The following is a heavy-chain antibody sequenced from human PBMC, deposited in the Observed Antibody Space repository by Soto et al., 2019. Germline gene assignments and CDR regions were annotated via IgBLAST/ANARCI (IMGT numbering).Heavy chain of an antibody. D-gene: IGHD3-10*01. Sequence: QLQLQESGPGLVKPSETLSLTCTVSGGSISSSSYYWGWIRQPPGKGLEWIGSIYYSGSTYYNPSLKSRVTISVDSSNNQFSLTLSSVTAADTAVYYYAGRTATGSVGWGQGTLVTVSS. J-gene: IGHJ4*02. V-gene: IGHV4-39*01. CDR1: GGSISSSSYY. CDR3: AGRTATGSVG. CDR2: IYYSGST.